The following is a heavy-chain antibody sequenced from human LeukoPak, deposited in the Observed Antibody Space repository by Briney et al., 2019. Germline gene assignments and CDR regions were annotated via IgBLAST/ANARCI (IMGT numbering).Heavy chain of an antibody. D-gene: IGHD2-2*01. V-gene: IGHV4-61*08. J-gene: IGHJ4*02. CDR1: GAFISSGGFY. CDR3: ARHTFFSSTSCYDY. Sequence: SETLSLTCTVSGAFISSGGFYWSWLRQPPGKGLEWIGYIYYSGSTNYNPSLKSRVTISVDTSKNQFSLKLSSVTAADTAVYYCARHTFFSSTSCYDYWGQGTLVTVSS. CDR2: IYYSGST.